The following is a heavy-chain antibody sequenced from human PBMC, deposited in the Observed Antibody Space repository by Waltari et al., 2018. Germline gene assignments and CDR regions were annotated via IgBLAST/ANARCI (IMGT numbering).Heavy chain of an antibody. J-gene: IGHJ5*02. V-gene: IGHV1-69*02. CDR3: ARGGVAGTGWFDP. CDR2: ILPILGIA. CDR1: GGTFSSYT. D-gene: IGHD6-19*01. Sequence: QVQLVQSGAEVKKPGSSVKVSCKASGGTFSSYTISWVRQAPGQGLEWMGRILPILGIANYAQKFQGRVTITADKSTSTAYMELSSLRSEDTAVYYCARGGVAGTGWFDPWGQGTLVTVSS.